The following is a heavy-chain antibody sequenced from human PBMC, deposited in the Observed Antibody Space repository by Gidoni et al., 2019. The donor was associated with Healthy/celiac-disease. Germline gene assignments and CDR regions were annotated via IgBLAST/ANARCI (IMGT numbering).Heavy chain of an antibody. CDR1: GGSISSYY. V-gene: IGHV4-59*01. CDR3: ARSSRLPIFGVVFDY. CDR2: IYYSGST. Sequence: QVQLQESGPGLVKPSETLSLTCTVSGGSISSYYWSWIRQPPGKGLEWIGYIYYSGSTNYNPSLKSRVTISVDTSKNQFSLKLSSVTAADTAVYYCARSSRLPIFGVVFDYWGQGTLVTVSS. D-gene: IGHD3-3*01. J-gene: IGHJ4*02.